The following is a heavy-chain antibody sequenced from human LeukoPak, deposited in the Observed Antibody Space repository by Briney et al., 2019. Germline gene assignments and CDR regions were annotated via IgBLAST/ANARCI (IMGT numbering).Heavy chain of an antibody. CDR1: GFIFSTYV. CDR3: ANLRGSGSSYFDS. Sequence: GGSLRLSCAASGFIFSTYVMSWVRQAPGKGLEWVSTISASGIGTYYADSVKGRFTVSRDNSKNTLYLQMNSLRAEDTAVYFCANLRGSGSSYFDSWGQGTLVTVSS. D-gene: IGHD3-10*01. V-gene: IGHV3-23*01. J-gene: IGHJ4*02. CDR2: ISASGIGT.